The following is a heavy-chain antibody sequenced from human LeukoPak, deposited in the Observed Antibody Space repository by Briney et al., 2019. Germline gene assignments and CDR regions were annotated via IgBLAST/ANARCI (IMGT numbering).Heavy chain of an antibody. CDR2: INHSGST. CDR1: GGSFSGYY. J-gene: IGHJ6*02. CDR3: ARDRMKSILTGYYYGMDV. V-gene: IGHV4-34*01. D-gene: IGHD3-9*01. Sequence: SETLSLTCAVYGGSFSGYYWSWIRQPPGKGLEWIGEINHSGSTNYNPSLKSRVTISVDTSKNQFSLKLSSVTAADTAVYYCARDRMKSILTGYYYGMDVWGQGTTVTVS.